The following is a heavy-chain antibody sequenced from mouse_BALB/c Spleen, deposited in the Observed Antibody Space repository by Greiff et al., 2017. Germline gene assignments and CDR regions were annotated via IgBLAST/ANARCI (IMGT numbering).Heavy chain of an antibody. D-gene: IGHD1-1*02. CDR2: ISSGSSTI. CDR1: GFTFSSFG. Sequence: EVQRVESGGGLVQPGGSRKLSCAASGFTFSSFGMHWVRQAPEKGLEWVAYISSGSSTIYYADTVKGRFTISRDNPKNTLFLQMTSLRSEDTAMYYCTRGGGTFDYWGQGTTLTVSS. CDR3: TRGGGTFDY. V-gene: IGHV5-17*02. J-gene: IGHJ2*01.